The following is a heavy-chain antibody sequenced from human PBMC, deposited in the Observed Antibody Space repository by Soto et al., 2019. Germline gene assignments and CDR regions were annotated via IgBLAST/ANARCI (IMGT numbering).Heavy chain of an antibody. Sequence: WASVKVSCKASGYTFTSYAMHWVRQAPGQRLEWMGWINAGNGNTKYSQKFQGRVTITRDTSASTAYMELSSLRSEDTAVYYCAQNYYDSSGYYIDFQHWGQGTLVTVSS. J-gene: IGHJ1*01. CDR1: GYTFTSYA. D-gene: IGHD3-22*01. CDR2: INAGNGNT. V-gene: IGHV1-3*01. CDR3: AQNYYDSSGYYIDFQH.